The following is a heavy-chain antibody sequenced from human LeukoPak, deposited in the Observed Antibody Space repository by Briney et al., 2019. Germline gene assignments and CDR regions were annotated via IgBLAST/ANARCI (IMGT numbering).Heavy chain of an antibody. CDR1: EFTVGNYY. CDR3: ARNPIVITSWHAFDL. V-gene: IGHV3-66*02. Sequence: GGSLRLSCAASEFTVGNYYMAWVREAPGKGLEWLSIIDIGGATDYADSLKGRFTISRDKSKNTLYLQMNSLRVEDTAVYYCARNPIVITSWHAFDLWGQGTMVTVSS. J-gene: IGHJ3*01. CDR2: IDIGGAT. D-gene: IGHD2/OR15-2a*01.